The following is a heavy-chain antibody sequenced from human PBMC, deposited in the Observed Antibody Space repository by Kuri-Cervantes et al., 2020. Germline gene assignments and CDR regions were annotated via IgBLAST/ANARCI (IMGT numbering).Heavy chain of an antibody. D-gene: IGHD2/OR15-2a*01. CDR2: IKQDGSEE. Sequence: GGSLRLSCAASGFTFSSYGIIWVRQAPGKGLEWVANIKQDGSEEYYVDSVKGRFTISRDNARNSLYLQMTSLRDEDTAVYYCARGIADDYWGQGTLVTVSS. CDR1: GFTFSSYG. V-gene: IGHV3-7*01. CDR3: ARGIADDY. J-gene: IGHJ4*02.